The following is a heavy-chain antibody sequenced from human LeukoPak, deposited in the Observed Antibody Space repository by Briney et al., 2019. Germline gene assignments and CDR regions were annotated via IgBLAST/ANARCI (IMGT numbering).Heavy chain of an antibody. V-gene: IGHV1-18*01. CDR3: ARADIVATIEDY. J-gene: IGHJ4*02. CDR2: ISAYNGNT. Sequence: ASVKVSCKASGYTFTSHGISWVRQAPGQGLEWMGWISAYNGNTNYAQKLQGRVTMTTDTSTSTAYMELRSLRSDDTAVYYCARADIVATIEDYWGQGTLVTVSS. CDR1: GYTFTSHG. D-gene: IGHD5-12*01.